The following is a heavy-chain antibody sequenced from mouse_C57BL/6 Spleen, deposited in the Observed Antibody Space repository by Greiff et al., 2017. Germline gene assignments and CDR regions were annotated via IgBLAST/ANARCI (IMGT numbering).Heavy chain of an antibody. CDR3: ANDGYY. Sequence: QVHVKQPGAELVKPGASVKLSCKASGYTFTSYWMHWVKQRPGQGLEWIGMIHPNSGSTNYNEKFKSKATLTVDKSSSTSYMQLSILTSEYSSVYYYANDGYYGGQGTTLTVSS. CDR1: GYTFTSYW. J-gene: IGHJ2*01. V-gene: IGHV1-64*01. CDR2: IHPNSGST. D-gene: IGHD2-3*01.